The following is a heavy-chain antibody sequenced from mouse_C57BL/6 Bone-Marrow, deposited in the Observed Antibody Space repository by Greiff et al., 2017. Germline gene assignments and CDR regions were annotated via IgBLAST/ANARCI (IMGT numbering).Heavy chain of an antibody. CDR2: IHPNSGST. CDR1: GYTFTSYW. V-gene: IGHV1-64*01. CDR3: ARAGTTGVAKWYFDV. Sequence: QVQLQQPGAELVKPGASVKLSCKASGYTFTSYWMHWVKQRPGQGLEWIGMIHPNSGSTNYNEKFKSKATLTVDKSSSTAYMQLSSLTSEDSAVYYCARAGTTGVAKWYFDVWGTGTTVTVSS. J-gene: IGHJ1*03. D-gene: IGHD1-1*01.